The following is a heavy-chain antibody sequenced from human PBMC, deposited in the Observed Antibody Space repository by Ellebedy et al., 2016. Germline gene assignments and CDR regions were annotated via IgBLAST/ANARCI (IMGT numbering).Heavy chain of an antibody. Sequence: ASVKVSXXASGYTFTGHYIHWVRQAPGQGLEWTGRINANSGASNYAQRFQDRVTMTRDTSISTAYMELSSLKSDDTAVYYCTRTWIQLGTPDFDYWGQGTLVTISS. J-gene: IGHJ4*02. D-gene: IGHD5-18*01. V-gene: IGHV1-2*02. CDR3: TRTWIQLGTPDFDY. CDR1: GYTFTGHY. CDR2: INANSGAS.